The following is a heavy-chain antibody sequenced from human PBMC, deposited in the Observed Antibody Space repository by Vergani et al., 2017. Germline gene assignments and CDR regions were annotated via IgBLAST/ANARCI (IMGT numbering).Heavy chain of an antibody. Sequence: QVQLQESGPGLVKPSQTLSLTCTVSGGSISSGSYYWSWLRQPAGKGLEWIGRIDTSGSTNYNPSLKSRVTISVDTSKNQFSLKLSSVTAADTAVYYCARGKSGSGSYYPDADNWFDPWGQGTLVTVSS. CDR1: GGSISSGSYY. J-gene: IGHJ5*02. D-gene: IGHD3-10*01. CDR2: IDTSGST. V-gene: IGHV4-61*02. CDR3: ARGKSGSGSYYPDADNWFDP.